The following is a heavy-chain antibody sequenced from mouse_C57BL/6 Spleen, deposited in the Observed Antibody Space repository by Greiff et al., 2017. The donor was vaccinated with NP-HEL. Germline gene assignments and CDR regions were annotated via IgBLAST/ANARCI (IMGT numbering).Heavy chain of an antibody. D-gene: IGHD2-9*01. CDR3: APTMVTYFDY. V-gene: IGHV1-26*01. CDR2: INPNNGGT. Sequence: VQLQQSGPELVKPGASVKISCKASGYTFTDYYMNWVKQSHGKSLEWIGDINPNNGGTSYNQKFKGKATLTVDKSSSTAYMELRSLTSEDSAVYYCAPTMVTYFDYWGQGTTLTVSS. CDR1: GYTFTDYY. J-gene: IGHJ2*01.